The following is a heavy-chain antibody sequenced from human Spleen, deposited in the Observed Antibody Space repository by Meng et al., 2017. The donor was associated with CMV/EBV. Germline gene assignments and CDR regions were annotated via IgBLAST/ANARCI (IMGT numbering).Heavy chain of an antibody. CDR1: GFTFSNYA. CDR3: AKDRVATINYFDY. V-gene: IGHV3-23*01. CDR2: ISGSGNKT. D-gene: IGHD5-12*01. Sequence: GGSLRLSCVASGFTFSNYAISWVRRAPGKGLEWVSAISGSGNKTFYADSVKGRFTISRDNSKNTLYLQMNSLRAEDTAVYYCAKDRVATINYFDYWGQGTLVTVSS. J-gene: IGHJ4*02.